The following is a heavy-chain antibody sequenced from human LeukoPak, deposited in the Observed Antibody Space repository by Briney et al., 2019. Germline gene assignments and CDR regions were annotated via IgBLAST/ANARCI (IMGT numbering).Heavy chain of an antibody. J-gene: IGHJ4*02. V-gene: IGHV3-23*01. CDR3: AKDPSTYYYDSSGGQTHDY. D-gene: IGHD3-22*01. Sequence: PGGSLRLSCAASGFTFSSYAMSWVRQAPGKGLEWVSAISGSGGSTYYADSVKGRFTISRDNSKNTLYLQMNSLRAEDTAVYYCAKDPSTYYYDSSGGQTHDYWGQGTLATVSS. CDR2: ISGSGGST. CDR1: GFTFSSYA.